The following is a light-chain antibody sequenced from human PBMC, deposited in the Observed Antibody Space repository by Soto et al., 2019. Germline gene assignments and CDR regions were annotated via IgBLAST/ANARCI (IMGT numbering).Light chain of an antibody. CDR1: QSISRY. Sequence: DIQMTQSPSSLSASLGDRVTIACRASQSISRYLNWYQHKPGKAPNLLIYAASSLKPGVPSRFSGSGSGTDFTLTISSLQPEDFATYYCQQTYSISLTFGGGTKVEI. CDR2: AAS. V-gene: IGKV1-39*01. CDR3: QQTYSISLT. J-gene: IGKJ4*01.